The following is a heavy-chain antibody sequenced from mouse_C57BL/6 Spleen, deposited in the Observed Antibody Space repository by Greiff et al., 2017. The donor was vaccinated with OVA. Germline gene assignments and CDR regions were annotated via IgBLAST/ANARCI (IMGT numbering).Heavy chain of an antibody. CDR2: INPSNGGT. CDR1: GYTFTSYW. D-gene: IGHD1-1*01. CDR3: ARSGDYYGSSYWYLDV. J-gene: IGHJ1*03. Sequence: VQLQQPGTELVKPGASVKLSCKASGYTFTSYWMHWVKQRPGQGLEWIGNINPSNGGTNYNEKFKSKATLTVDKSSSTAYMQLSSLTSEDAAVYYCARSGDYYGSSYWYLDVWGTGTTVTVSS. V-gene: IGHV1-53*01.